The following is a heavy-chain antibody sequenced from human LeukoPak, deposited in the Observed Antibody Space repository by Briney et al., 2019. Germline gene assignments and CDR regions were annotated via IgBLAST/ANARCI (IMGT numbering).Heavy chain of an antibody. J-gene: IGHJ4*02. CDR3: ATTIPNTYYLDY. Sequence: ASVKVSCKVSGYTLTELSMHWVRQAPGKGLEWMGGFDPEDGETIYAQKFQGRVTMTEDTSTDTAYMELSSLRSEDTAVCYCATTIPNTYYLDYWGQGTLVTVSS. D-gene: IGHD2-2*02. V-gene: IGHV1-24*01. CDR1: GYTLTELS. CDR2: FDPEDGET.